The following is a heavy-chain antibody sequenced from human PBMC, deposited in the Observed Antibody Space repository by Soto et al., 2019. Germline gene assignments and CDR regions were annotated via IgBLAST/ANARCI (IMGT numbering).Heavy chain of an antibody. CDR3: ARPGEAYGLDV. J-gene: IGHJ6*02. CDR2: IHSHSGST. D-gene: IGHD2-21*01. CDR1: GSSITRTSYY. Sequence: LSXTCSFSGSSITRTSYYWAWIRRPPGKGLEWIASIHSHSGSTYYDPSLKGRVLISVDTSKNHFSLNLSSVTAADTAVYYCARPGEAYGLDVWGQGTKVTVYS. V-gene: IGHV4-39*01.